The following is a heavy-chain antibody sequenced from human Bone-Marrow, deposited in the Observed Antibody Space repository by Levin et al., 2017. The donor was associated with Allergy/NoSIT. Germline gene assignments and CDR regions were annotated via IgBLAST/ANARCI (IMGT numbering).Heavy chain of an antibody. CDR3: AKEGIRYFDWLLYYYYGMDV. D-gene: IGHD3-9*01. J-gene: IGHJ6*02. CDR1: GFTFSSYG. CDR2: ISYDGSNK. V-gene: IGHV3-30*18. Sequence: GESLKISCAASGFTFSSYGMHWVRQAPGKGLEWVAVISYDGSNKYYADSVKGRFTISRDNSKNTLYLQMNSLRAEDTAVYYCAKEGIRYFDWLLYYYYGMDVWGQGTTVTVSS.